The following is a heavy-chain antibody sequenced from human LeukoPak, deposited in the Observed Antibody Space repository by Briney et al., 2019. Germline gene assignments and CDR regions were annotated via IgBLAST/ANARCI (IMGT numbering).Heavy chain of an antibody. V-gene: IGHV1-18*01. CDR3: ARVASTTKEVYYYYYYMDV. CDR2: ISAYNGNT. J-gene: IGHJ6*03. Sequence: GASVKVSFKASGYTFTSYGISWVRQAPGQGLEWMGWISAYNGNTNYAQKLQGRVTMTTDTSTSTAYMELRSLRSDDTAVYYCARVASTTKEVYYYYYYMDVWGKGTTVTVSS. CDR1: GYTFTSYG. D-gene: IGHD1-1*01.